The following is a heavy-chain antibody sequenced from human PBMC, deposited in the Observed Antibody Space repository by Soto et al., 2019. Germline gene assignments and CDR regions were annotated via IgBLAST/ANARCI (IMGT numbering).Heavy chain of an antibody. D-gene: IGHD6-19*01. V-gene: IGHV3-48*02. CDR1: GFTFSTYG. Sequence: EVQLVESGGGLVQPGGSPRLSCAASGFTFSTYGMNWVRQAPGKGLVWLSYISSSSNTMYYADSVKGRFTISRDNAKNSLYLQMNSLRDEDTAVYYCMRDRYSSGWYEDYWGQGTLVTVSS. J-gene: IGHJ4*02. CDR2: ISSSSNTM. CDR3: MRDRYSSGWYEDY.